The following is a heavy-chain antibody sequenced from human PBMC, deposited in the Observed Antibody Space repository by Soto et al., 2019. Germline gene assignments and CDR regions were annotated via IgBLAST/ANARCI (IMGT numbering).Heavy chain of an antibody. J-gene: IGHJ4*02. Sequence: EVQLVESGGGVVRAGGSLRLSCEVSGFTFDDYGMSWVRQAPGKGLQWVSGINWNDGSTGYADSVKGRFTISIDNAKNSLYLQMNSLRAEDTALYYCARHRARSMIVVVITFDYWGQGTLVTVSS. D-gene: IGHD3-22*01. CDR3: ARHRARSMIVVVITFDY. CDR2: INWNDGST. CDR1: GFTFDDYG. V-gene: IGHV3-20*04.